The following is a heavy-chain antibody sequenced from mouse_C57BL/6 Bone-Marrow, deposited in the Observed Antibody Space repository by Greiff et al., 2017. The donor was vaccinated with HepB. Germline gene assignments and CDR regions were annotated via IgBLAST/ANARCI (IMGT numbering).Heavy chain of an antibody. CDR3: ARREAAVVAEFDY. J-gene: IGHJ2*01. CDR1: GYTFTSYW. Sequence: VQLQQSGAELAKPGASVKLSCKASGYTFTSYWMHWVKQRPGQGLEWIGYINPSSGYTKYNQKFKDKATLTADKSSSTAYMQLSSLTYEDSAVYYCARREAAVVAEFDYWGQGTTLTVSS. V-gene: IGHV1-7*01. CDR2: INPSSGYT. D-gene: IGHD1-1*01.